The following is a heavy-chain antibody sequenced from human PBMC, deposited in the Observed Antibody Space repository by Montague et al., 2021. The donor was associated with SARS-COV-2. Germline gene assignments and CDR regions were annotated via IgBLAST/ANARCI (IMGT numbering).Heavy chain of an antibody. Sequence: SETLSLTCTVSGGSTASHNWNWIRQSPGKRPEWIGYVYYNGDTKYNPSLQSRVTISIDTSQNQFSLRLHSVTAAATAVYFCARGWAFDPWGQGRLVTVSS. V-gene: IGHV4-59*08. CDR3: ARGWAFDP. D-gene: IGHD6-19*01. CDR1: GGSTASHN. J-gene: IGHJ3*01. CDR2: VYYNGDT.